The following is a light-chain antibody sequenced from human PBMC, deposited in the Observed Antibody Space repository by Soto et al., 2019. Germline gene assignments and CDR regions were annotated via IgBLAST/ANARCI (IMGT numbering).Light chain of an antibody. V-gene: IGKV1-27*01. J-gene: IGKJ3*01. CDR2: GAS. CDR3: QKHNGAPFT. Sequence: DFQMTQSPSSLSASVGDRVTITCRASQGINNYLAWYQQKTGKVPKLLIYGASSLQSGVTSRFSGSGSGTDFTLTISNLQPEDVATYYCQKHNGAPFTFGPGTKVDIK. CDR1: QGINNY.